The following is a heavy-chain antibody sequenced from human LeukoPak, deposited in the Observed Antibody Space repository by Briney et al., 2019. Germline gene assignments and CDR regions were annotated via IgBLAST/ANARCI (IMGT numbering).Heavy chain of an antibody. J-gene: IGHJ5*02. D-gene: IGHD3-10*01. CDR2: MSHSGNT. CDR3: ARGTSITRFDP. V-gene: IGHV4-59*01. CDR1: GGSISSYY. Sequence: SETLSLTCTVSGGSISSYYWSWIRQPPGKGLEWIGYMSHSGNTNYNPSLKSQVSLSVDTSKKQLSLKLSSVTAADTAVYYCARGTSITRFDPWGQGTLVTVSS.